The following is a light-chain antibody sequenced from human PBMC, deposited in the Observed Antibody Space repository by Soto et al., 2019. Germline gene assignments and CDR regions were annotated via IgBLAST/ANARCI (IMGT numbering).Light chain of an antibody. V-gene: IGKV1-13*02. CDR1: QVINSF. CDR2: AAS. CDR3: QQTDSYPST. Sequence: AIQLTHSPSSLSASVGDRVTITCRASQVINSFLAWYQQKPGTAPKLLIYAASSLQTGVPSRFSGSGSATDFTLTINSLQPEDFATYYCQQTDSYPSTFGGGTKVDIK. J-gene: IGKJ4*01.